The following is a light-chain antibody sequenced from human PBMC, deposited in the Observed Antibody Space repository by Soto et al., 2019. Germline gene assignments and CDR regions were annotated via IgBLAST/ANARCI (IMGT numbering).Light chain of an antibody. CDR2: AAS. V-gene: IGKV1-9*01. J-gene: IGKJ5*01. Sequence: DIQLTQSPSFLSASVGDRVTITCRASQAIDTYLAWYQQKPGKAPKLLIYAASLLQSGVPSRFSGSGSGTEFTLTINSLQLEDFASYYCQQLNSFPFIFGQGTRLEIK. CDR3: QQLNSFPFI. CDR1: QAIDTY.